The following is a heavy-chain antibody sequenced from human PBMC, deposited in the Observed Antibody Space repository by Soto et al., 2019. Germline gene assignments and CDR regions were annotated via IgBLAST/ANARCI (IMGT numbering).Heavy chain of an antibody. D-gene: IGHD5-12*01. V-gene: IGHV4-30-4*01. Sequence: KPSETLSLTCTVSGGSISSGDYYWSWIRQPPGKGLEWIGYIYYSGSTYYNPSLKSRVTISVDTSKNQFSLKLSSVTAADTAVYYCARGSGYETAFDYWGQGTLVTVSS. CDR2: IYYSGST. J-gene: IGHJ4*02. CDR1: GGSISSGDYY. CDR3: ARGSGYETAFDY.